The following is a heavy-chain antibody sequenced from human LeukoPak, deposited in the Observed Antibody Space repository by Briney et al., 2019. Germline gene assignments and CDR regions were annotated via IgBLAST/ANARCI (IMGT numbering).Heavy chain of an antibody. Sequence: ASVKVSCKASGYTFTSYGISWVRQAPGQGLEWMGWISAYNGNTNYAQKLQGRVTMTTDTSTSTAYMELRSLRSDDTAVYYCARDGRRAAYCGGDCYSAYWGQETLVTVSS. J-gene: IGHJ4*02. CDR2: ISAYNGNT. D-gene: IGHD2-21*02. CDR3: ARDGRRAAYCGGDCYSAY. V-gene: IGHV1-18*01. CDR1: GYTFTSYG.